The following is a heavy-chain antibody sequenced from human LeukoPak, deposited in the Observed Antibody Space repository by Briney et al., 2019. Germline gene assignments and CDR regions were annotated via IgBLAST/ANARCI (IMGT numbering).Heavy chain of an antibody. D-gene: IGHD2-8*01. Sequence: ASVKVSCKASGGTFISYAINWVRQAPGQGLEWMGRIIHRLGISNYAQKFQGRVTITADKSTSTTYMELSSLRSEDTAVYYCASARQRHCTNGVCPSLTDSWGQGTLVTVSS. CDR2: IIHRLGIS. CDR1: GGTFISYA. V-gene: IGHV1-69*04. J-gene: IGHJ4*02. CDR3: ASARQRHCTNGVCPSLTDS.